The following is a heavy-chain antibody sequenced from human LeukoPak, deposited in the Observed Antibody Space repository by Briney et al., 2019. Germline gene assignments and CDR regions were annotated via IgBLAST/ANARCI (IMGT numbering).Heavy chain of an antibody. V-gene: IGHV1-69*04. CDR3: ARIPDSSGYYYDH. CDR2: IIPILGIA. CDR1: GGTFSSYA. D-gene: IGHD3-22*01. J-gene: IGHJ4*02. Sequence: GASVKVSCKASGGTFSSYAISWVRQAPGQGLEWMGRIIPILGIANYAQKFQGRVTITADKSTSTAYMELSSLRSEDTAVYYCARIPDSSGYYYDHWGQGTLVTVSS.